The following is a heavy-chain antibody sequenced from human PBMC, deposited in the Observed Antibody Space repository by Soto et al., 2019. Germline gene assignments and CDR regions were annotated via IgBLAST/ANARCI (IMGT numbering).Heavy chain of an antibody. CDR2: ISAYNGNT. D-gene: IGHD3-16*02. Sequence: QVQLVQSGAEVKKPGASVKVSCKASGYTFTSYGISWVRQAPGQGLEWMGWISAYNGNTNYAQKLQGRVTMTTDTSTSTAHMELRSLRSDDTAVYYCARGRAGTRLGELSLFYYYYGMDVWGQGTTVTVSS. J-gene: IGHJ6*02. CDR3: ARGRAGTRLGELSLFYYYYGMDV. CDR1: GYTFTSYG. V-gene: IGHV1-18*01.